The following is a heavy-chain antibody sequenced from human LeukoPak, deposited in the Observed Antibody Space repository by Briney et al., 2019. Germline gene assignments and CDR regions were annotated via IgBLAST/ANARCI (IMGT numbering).Heavy chain of an antibody. CDR3: ARWTYSSSSNY. CDR2: IYYSGST. CDR1: GGSISSYY. D-gene: IGHD6-6*01. Sequence: SETLSLTCTVSGGSISSYYWSWIRQPPGKGLEWIGYIYYSGSTNYNPSLKSRVTISVDTSKNQFSLKLSSVTAADTAVYYCARWTYSSSSNYWGQGTLVTVSS. J-gene: IGHJ4*02. V-gene: IGHV4-59*08.